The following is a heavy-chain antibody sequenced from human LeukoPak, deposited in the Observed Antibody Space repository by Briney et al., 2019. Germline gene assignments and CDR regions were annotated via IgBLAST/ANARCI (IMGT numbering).Heavy chain of an antibody. J-gene: IGHJ3*02. D-gene: IGHD1-26*01. Sequence: GGSLRLSCAASGLTFSSYWMSWVRQAPGKRLEWVANIKQDGSEKYYVDSVKGRFTISRDNAKNSLYLQMNSLRAEDTAVYYCARTEGGIPYGFAFDIWGQGTMVTVSS. CDR3: ARTEGGIPYGFAFDI. CDR2: IKQDGSEK. CDR1: GLTFSSYW. V-gene: IGHV3-7*01.